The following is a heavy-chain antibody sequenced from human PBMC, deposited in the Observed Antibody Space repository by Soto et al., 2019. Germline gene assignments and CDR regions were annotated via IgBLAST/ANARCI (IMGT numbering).Heavy chain of an antibody. CDR2: FNDDGTT. J-gene: IGHJ4*02. CDR3: ARGAPGY. Sequence: QVQLQQWGAGLLKPSETLSLTCAVYGGSFSGYDWTWIRQPPGKGLEWIGEFNDDGTTNYNPSLKSRVTISVDTSMNQFSLKVTSVTAADTAVYYCARGAPGYWGQGTLVTVFS. CDR1: GGSFSGYD. V-gene: IGHV4-34*01.